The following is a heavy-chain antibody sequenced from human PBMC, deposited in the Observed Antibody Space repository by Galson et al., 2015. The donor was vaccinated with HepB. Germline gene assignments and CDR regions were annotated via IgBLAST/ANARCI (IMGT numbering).Heavy chain of an antibody. CDR3: ARGAGNFAY. Sequence: SLRLSCAASGFIFSDYWMSWVRQAPGRGLEWVANIKQDGSNKYYVDSLRGRFTISRDNAKNSLYLQMDSLTAEDTAVYYCARGAGNFAYWGQGTLVTVSS. CDR1: GFIFSDYW. CDR2: IKQDGSNK. V-gene: IGHV3-7*01. J-gene: IGHJ4*02.